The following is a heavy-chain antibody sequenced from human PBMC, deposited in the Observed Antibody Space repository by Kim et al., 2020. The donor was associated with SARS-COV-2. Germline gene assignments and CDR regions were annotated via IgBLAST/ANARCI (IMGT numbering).Heavy chain of an antibody. Sequence: SETLSLTCTVSGGSISSGGYYWSWIRQHPGKGLEWIGYIYYSGSTYYNPSLKSRVTISVDTSKNQFSLKLSSVTAADTAVYYCARNTVTTHLTLNDFDLWGRGTLVTVSS. CDR2: IYYSGST. V-gene: IGHV4-31*03. CDR1: GGSISSGGYY. J-gene: IGHJ2*01. CDR3: ARNTVTTHLTLNDFDL. D-gene: IGHD4-17*01.